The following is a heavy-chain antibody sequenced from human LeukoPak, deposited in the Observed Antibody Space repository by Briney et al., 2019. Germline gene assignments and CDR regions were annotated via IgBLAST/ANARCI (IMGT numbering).Heavy chain of an antibody. J-gene: IGHJ4*02. V-gene: IGHV5-51*01. D-gene: IGHD3-10*01. CDR3: ARQPYYYGSGSYYN. CDR2: IYPGDSDT. CDR1: GYSFTSYW. Sequence: LGESLKISCEGSGYSFTSYWIGWVRQMPGKGLEWMGIIYPGDSDTRYSPSFQGQVTISADKSISTAYLQWSSLKASDTAMYYCARQPYYYGSGSYYNWGQGTLVTVSS.